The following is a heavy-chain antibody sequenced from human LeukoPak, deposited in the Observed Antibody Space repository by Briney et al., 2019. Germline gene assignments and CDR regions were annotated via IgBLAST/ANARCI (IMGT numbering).Heavy chain of an antibody. Sequence: SETLSLTCSVSAYSISSGYYGGWIRQPPGEGLEWIGTIYESGSIYYNPSLKSRVTISVGTSKNQFSLKLSSVTAADTAVYYCARDRPLLGAWSWFDPWGQGALVTVSS. CDR2: IYESGSI. D-gene: IGHD3-3*01. CDR1: AYSISSGYY. V-gene: IGHV4-38-2*02. CDR3: ARDRPLLGAWSWFDP. J-gene: IGHJ5*02.